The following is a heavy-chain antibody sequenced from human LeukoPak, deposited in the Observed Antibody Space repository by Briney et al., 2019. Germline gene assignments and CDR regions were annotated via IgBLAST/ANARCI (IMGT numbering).Heavy chain of an antibody. Sequence: PSETLSLTCTVSGGSISSSSYYWGWIRQPPGKGLEWIGSIYYSGSTYYNPSLKSRVTISVDTSKNQFSLKLSSVTAADTAVYYCARGDYCSGGSCRHLGAFDIWGQGTMVTVSS. CDR1: GGSISSSSYY. D-gene: IGHD2-15*01. V-gene: IGHV4-39*07. CDR3: ARGDYCSGGSCRHLGAFDI. CDR2: IYYSGST. J-gene: IGHJ3*02.